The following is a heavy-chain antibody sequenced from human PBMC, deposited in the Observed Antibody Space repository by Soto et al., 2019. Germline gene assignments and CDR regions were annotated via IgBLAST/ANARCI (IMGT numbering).Heavy chain of an antibody. V-gene: IGHV1-46*01. Sequence: GASVKVSCKASGYTFTSYYMHWVRQAPGQGLEWMGIINPSGGSTSYAQKFQGRVTMTRDTSTSTVYMELSSLRSEDTAVYYCARVTAAGKDYYYYGMDVWGQGTTVTVSS. D-gene: IGHD6-13*01. CDR1: GYTFTSYY. CDR2: INPSGGST. CDR3: ARVTAAGKDYYYYGMDV. J-gene: IGHJ6*02.